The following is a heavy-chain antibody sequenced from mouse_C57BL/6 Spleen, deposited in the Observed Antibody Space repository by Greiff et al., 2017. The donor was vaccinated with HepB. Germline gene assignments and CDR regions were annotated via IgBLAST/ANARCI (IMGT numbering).Heavy chain of an antibody. J-gene: IGHJ2*01. CDR2: IYPGNSDT. Sequence: VQLQQSGTVLARPGASVKMSCKTSGYTFTSYWMHWVKQRPGQGLEWIGAIYPGNSDTSYNQKFKGKAKLTAVTSASTAYMELSSLTNEDSAVYYCTSPWLGLYVDYWGQGTTLTVSS. V-gene: IGHV1-5*01. CDR1: GYTFTSYW. CDR3: TSPWLGLYVDY. D-gene: IGHD4-1*01.